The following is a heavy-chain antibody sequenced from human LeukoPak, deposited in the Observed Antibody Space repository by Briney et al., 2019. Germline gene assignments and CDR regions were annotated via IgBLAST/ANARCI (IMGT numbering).Heavy chain of an antibody. CDR2: ISSNGGST. D-gene: IGHD5-18*01. V-gene: IGHV3-64*01. J-gene: IGHJ4*02. CDR3: AXVGRGYSYGYLGLDY. CDR1: FTFXSYA. Sequence: FTFXSYAMHWVRQAPGKGLEYVSAISSNGGSTYYANSVKGRFTISRDNSKNTLYLQMGSLRAEDMAVYYCAXVGRGYSYGYLGLDYWGQGTLVTVSS.